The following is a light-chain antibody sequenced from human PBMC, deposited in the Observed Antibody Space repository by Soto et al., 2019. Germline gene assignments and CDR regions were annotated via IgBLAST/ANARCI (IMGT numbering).Light chain of an antibody. V-gene: IGKV1-5*03. CDR2: KAS. CDR3: QQYNSYSRT. CDR1: QSISSW. Sequence: DIQMTQSPSTLSASVGDRVTITCRASQSISSWLAWYQQKPGKAPKLLIYKASSLESGVPSRFSGSGSGTEFTLTISSLHPDDFATYSCQQYNSYSRTVGQGTKVEIK. J-gene: IGKJ1*01.